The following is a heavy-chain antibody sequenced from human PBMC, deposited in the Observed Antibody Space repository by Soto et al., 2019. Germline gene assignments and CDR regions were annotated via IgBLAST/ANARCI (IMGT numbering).Heavy chain of an antibody. V-gene: IGHV2-26*01. Sequence: QVTLKESGPVLVKPTETLTLTCTVSGFSLSNAGMGVSWIRQPPGKALEWLAHIFSNDERRFSTSLKNRLSISTDTSNSQVVLTMTNMDPVDTATYYCAQTEDGGRSRTPAGWFDAWGQGTLVTVSS. CDR1: GFSLSNAGMG. CDR2: IFSNDER. D-gene: IGHD2-15*01. J-gene: IGHJ5*02. CDR3: AQTEDGGRSRTPAGWFDA.